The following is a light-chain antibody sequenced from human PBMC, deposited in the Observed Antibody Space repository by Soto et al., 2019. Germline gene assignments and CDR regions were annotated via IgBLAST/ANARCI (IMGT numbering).Light chain of an antibody. J-gene: IGKJ1*01. CDR3: QQRSDRPT. Sequence: EIVLTQSPATLSLSPGEIATLSCRASQSISSYLGWYQQKSGQAPRLLIYAASTRATGIPDRFSGSGSGTDFSLTISSLEPEDSAVYYCQQRSDRPTFGPGTKVEIK. V-gene: IGKV3-11*01. CDR1: QSISSY. CDR2: AAS.